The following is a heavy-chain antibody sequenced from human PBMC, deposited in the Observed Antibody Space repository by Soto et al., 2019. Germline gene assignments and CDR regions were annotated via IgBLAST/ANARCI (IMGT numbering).Heavy chain of an antibody. CDR2: IYWDDDK. CDR1: GFSLTTSGVG. J-gene: IGHJ5*02. Sequence: QITLKESGPTLVKPTQTLTLTCTFSGFSLTTSGVGVGWIRQPPGKALVWLALIYWDDDKRYSPSLKSRPTTTXHXXKTPVALTMTNMDPADTATYFCAHRTTTVTGWFDPWGQGTLVTVSS. V-gene: IGHV2-5*02. CDR3: AHRTTTVTGWFDP. D-gene: IGHD4-17*01.